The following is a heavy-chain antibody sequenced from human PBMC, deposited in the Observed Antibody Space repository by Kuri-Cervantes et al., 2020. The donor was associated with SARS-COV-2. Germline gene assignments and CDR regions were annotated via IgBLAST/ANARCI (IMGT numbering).Heavy chain of an antibody. Sequence: GESLKISCVASGFTFSPYWMHWVRQAPGKGLMWLSHIDFDGHNTTYADSVKGRFTISRDNAKNTLYLQMNTLRAEDTAVYYCGTLFKYESSAYRPIENWGQGILVTVSS. D-gene: IGHD3-22*01. CDR2: IDFDGHNT. CDR3: GTLFKYESSAYRPIEN. V-gene: IGHV3-74*01. J-gene: IGHJ4*02. CDR1: GFTFSPYW.